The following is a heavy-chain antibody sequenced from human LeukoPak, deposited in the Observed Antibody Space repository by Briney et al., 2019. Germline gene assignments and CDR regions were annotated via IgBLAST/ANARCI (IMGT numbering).Heavy chain of an antibody. CDR1: GFTFSSYS. D-gene: IGHD2-15*01. Sequence: PGGSLRLSCATSGFTFSSYSMNWVRQAPGKGLEWVLSISSSSSYIYYADSVKGRFTISRDNAKNSLYLQMNSLRAEDTAVYYCARDSPPYCSGGSCYGYYFDYWGQGTLVTVSS. CDR3: ARDSPPYCSGGSCYGYYFDY. CDR2: ISSSSSYI. V-gene: IGHV3-21*01. J-gene: IGHJ4*02.